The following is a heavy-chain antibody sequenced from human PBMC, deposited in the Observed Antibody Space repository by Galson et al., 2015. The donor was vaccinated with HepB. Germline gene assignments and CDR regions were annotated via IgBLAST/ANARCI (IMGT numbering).Heavy chain of an antibody. V-gene: IGHV1-18*04. CDR2: ISAYNGNT. CDR1: GYTFTSYG. Sequence: SVKVSCKASGYTFTSYGISWVRQAPGQGLEWMGWISAYNGNTGYAQKFQGRVTMTRNTSISTAYMELSSLRSEDTAVYYCARVYCSSTSCYTHYYYYYMDVWGKGTTVTVSS. D-gene: IGHD2-2*02. CDR3: ARVYCSSTSCYTHYYYYYMDV. J-gene: IGHJ6*03.